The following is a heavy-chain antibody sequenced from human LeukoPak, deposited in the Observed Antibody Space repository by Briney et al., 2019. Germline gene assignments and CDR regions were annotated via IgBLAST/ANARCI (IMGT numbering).Heavy chain of an antibody. D-gene: IGHD3-22*01. CDR2: INPNSGGT. V-gene: IGHV1-2*02. Sequence: ASVKVSCKASGYTFTGYYMHWVRQAPGQGLEWMGWINPNSGGTNYAQKLQGRVTMTTDTSTSTAYMELRSLRSDDTAVYYCARDHYYDSSGYYYTPGQFDYWGQGTLVTVSS. CDR1: GYTFTGYY. CDR3: ARDHYYDSSGYYYTPGQFDY. J-gene: IGHJ4*02.